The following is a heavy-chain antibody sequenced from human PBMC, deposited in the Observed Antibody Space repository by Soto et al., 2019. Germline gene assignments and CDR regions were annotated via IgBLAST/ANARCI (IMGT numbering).Heavy chain of an antibody. CDR1: GGSISSSSYY. CDR2: VYYSGST. CDR3: ARLLYDSRGYYYFDY. Sequence: SETLSLTCTVSGGSISSSSYYWGWIRQPPGKRLEWIGSVYYSGSTYDNPSIKSRITLSVDRSKSQFSLKLTSVTAADTAVYYCARLLYDSRGYYYFDYWGQGTLVTVSS. V-gene: IGHV4-39*01. D-gene: IGHD3-22*01. J-gene: IGHJ4*02.